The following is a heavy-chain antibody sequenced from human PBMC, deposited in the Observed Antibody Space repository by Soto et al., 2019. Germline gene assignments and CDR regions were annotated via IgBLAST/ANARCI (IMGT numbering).Heavy chain of an antibody. CDR2: IIPIFGTA. Sequence: PVKRSCKASGGTFSSYAISWVRQAPGQGLEWMGGIIPIFGTANYAQKFQGRVTITADESTSTAYMELSSLRSEDTAVYYCASRVSANYDFWSGHPTDYYYYGMDVWGQGTTVTVSS. J-gene: IGHJ6*02. CDR3: ASRVSANYDFWSGHPTDYYYYGMDV. D-gene: IGHD3-3*01. V-gene: IGHV1-69*13. CDR1: GGTFSSYA.